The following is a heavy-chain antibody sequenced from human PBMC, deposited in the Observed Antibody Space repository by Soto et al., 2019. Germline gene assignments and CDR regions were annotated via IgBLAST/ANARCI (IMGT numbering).Heavy chain of an antibody. CDR1: GYTFTSYG. CDR3: ARDPNRYYYDSSGYYPY. J-gene: IGHJ4*02. D-gene: IGHD3-22*01. Sequence: ASVKVSCKASGYTFTSYGISWVRQAPGQGLEWMGWISAYNGNTNYAQKLQGRVTMTTDTSTSTAYMELRSLRSDDTAVYYCARDPNRYYYDSSGYYPYWGQGTLVTVSS. CDR2: ISAYNGNT. V-gene: IGHV1-18*01.